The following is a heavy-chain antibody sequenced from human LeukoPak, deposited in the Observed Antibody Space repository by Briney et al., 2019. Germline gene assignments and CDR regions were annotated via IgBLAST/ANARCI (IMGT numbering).Heavy chain of an antibody. V-gene: IGHV1-69*04. Sequence: SVKVSCKASGGTFSSYAIRWVRQAPGQGLEWMGRIIPILGIANYAQKFQGRVTMTRNTSISTAYMELSSLRSEDTAVYYCARGPTYYDFWSGYYPYYYYYGMDVWGQGTTVTVSS. CDR2: IIPILGIA. D-gene: IGHD3-3*01. CDR3: ARGPTYYDFWSGYYPYYYYYGMDV. CDR1: GGTFSSYA. J-gene: IGHJ6*02.